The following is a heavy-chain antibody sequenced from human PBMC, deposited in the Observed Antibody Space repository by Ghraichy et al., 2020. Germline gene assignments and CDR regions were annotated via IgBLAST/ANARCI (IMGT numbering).Heavy chain of an antibody. CDR2: ISSSSIYM. CDR3: ARDQVSSWYYYGMDV. V-gene: IGHV3-21*01. Sequence: ESLNISCAASGFSLISYSMNWVRQAPGKGLEWVSSISSSSIYMNYGDSMKGRFTISRDNAKNSVFLQMNSLRVEDTAVYYCARDQVSSWYYYGMDVWGQGTTVTVSS. CDR1: GFSLISYS. J-gene: IGHJ6*02. D-gene: IGHD6-13*01.